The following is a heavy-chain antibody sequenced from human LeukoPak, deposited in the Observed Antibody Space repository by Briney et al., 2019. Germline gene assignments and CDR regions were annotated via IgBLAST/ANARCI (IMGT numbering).Heavy chain of an antibody. D-gene: IGHD1-1*01. CDR2: ISYDGSNK. Sequence: GGSLRLSCAASGFTFSSYGMHWVRQAPGKGLEWVAVISYDGSNKYYADSVKGRFTISRDNSKNTLYLQMNSLRAEDTAVYYCAKDRYKLYYYYYGMDVWGQGTTVTVS. CDR3: AKDRYKLYYYYYGMDV. CDR1: GFTFSSYG. J-gene: IGHJ6*02. V-gene: IGHV3-30*18.